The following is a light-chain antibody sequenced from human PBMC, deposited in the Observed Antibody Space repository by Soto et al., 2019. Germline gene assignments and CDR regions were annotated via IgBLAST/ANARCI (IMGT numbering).Light chain of an antibody. CDR1: SSDIGSYDH. CDR3: ISYTDRQSYL. V-gene: IGLV2-14*03. J-gene: IGLJ1*01. CDR2: AVS. Sequence: QSALTQPASVSGSPGQSITISCSGTSSDIGSYDHVAWYQQFPGKSPKLIIYAVSDRPSGVSDRFSGSKSGISASPTISGLQTEDEADYYCISYTDRQSYLFGTGTKVTVL.